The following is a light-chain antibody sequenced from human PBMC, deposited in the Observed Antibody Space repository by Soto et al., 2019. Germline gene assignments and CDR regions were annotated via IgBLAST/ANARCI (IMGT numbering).Light chain of an antibody. CDR1: SSDVGSYNY. V-gene: IGLV2-14*03. CDR3: SSYTTSSPVV. J-gene: IGLJ3*02. Sequence: QSALTQPASVSGSPGQSITISCTGTSSDVGSYNYVSWYQQHPGKAPKLMIYDVTHRPSGVSNRLSGSKSGNTASLTISWLQAEDEADYYCSSYTTSSPVVFGGGTKLTVL. CDR2: DVT.